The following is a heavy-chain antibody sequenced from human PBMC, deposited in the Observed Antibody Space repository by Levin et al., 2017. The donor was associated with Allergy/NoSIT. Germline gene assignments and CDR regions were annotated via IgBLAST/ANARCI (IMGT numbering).Heavy chain of an antibody. CDR2: IHYRGNT. V-gene: IGHV4-39*01. Sequence: SETLSLTCNVSGASIRSSAYYWGWIRQAPGKGLEWVGTIHYRGNTWYNLSLRGRVSISVDTAGNHFSLRLQSVTAADTAIYYCTRHSPSYYLGKFDFWGPGSLVSV. J-gene: IGHJ4*02. D-gene: IGHD3-10*01. CDR3: TRHSPSYYLGKFDF. CDR1: GASIRSSAYY.